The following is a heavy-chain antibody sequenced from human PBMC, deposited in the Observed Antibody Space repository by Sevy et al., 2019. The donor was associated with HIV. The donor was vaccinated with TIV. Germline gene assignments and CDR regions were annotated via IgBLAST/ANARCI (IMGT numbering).Heavy chain of an antibody. CDR2: INHRGTA. Sequence: SETLSLTCAGFGETFVGHCWTWIRQTPGKGLEWMGEINHRGTANYNPSLKRRVTISVETSNKQFSLRLNSMTAADTAVYYCAKTATVTISALDSWGRGTLVTVSS. D-gene: IGHD4-17*01. J-gene: IGHJ4*02. V-gene: IGHV4-34*08. CDR3: AKTATVTISALDS. CDR1: GETFVGHC.